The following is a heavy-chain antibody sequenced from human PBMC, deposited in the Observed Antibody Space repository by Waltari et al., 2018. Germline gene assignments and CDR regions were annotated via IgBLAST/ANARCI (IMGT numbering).Heavy chain of an antibody. D-gene: IGHD6-13*01. CDR3: ARGWIAAAGTYAFDI. V-gene: IGHV4-34*01. J-gene: IGHJ3*02. CDR1: GGSFSGYY. CDR2: INHSGST. Sequence: QVQLQQWGAGLLKPSETLSLTCAVYGGSFSGYYWSWIRQPPGKGLEWIGEINHSGSTNDNPSLKSRVTISVDTSKNQFSLKLSSVTAADTAVYYCARGWIAAAGTYAFDIWGQGTMVTVSS.